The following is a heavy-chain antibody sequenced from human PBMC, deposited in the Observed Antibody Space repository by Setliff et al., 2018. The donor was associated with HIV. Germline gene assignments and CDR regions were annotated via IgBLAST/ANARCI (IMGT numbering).Heavy chain of an antibody. CDR1: GGTFSSYV. V-gene: IGHV1-18*04. D-gene: IGHD3-10*01. Sequence: ASVKVSCKASGGTFSSYVINWVRQAPGQGLEWVGWISTHNGDTSYAQKVQGRVTMTTDTLTMTTYMELTSLRSDDTAVYYCARYLGGNEFDVWGQGTKVTVSS. CDR2: ISTHNGDT. CDR3: ARYLGGNEFDV. J-gene: IGHJ3*01.